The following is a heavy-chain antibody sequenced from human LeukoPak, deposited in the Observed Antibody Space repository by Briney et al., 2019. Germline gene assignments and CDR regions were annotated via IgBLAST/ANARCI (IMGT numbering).Heavy chain of an antibody. CDR2: IYSSANT. CDR1: GGSISPYY. J-gene: IGHJ4*02. V-gene: IGHV4-59*08. CDR3: ASSIVATITSFDY. Sequence: SETLSLTCTVSGGSISPYYWRWIRQPPGRGLGWIGYIYSSANTNYNPSLKGRVTMSVDTSKNQFSLTLSSVTAADTAVYYCASSIVATITSFDYWGQGTLVTVSS. D-gene: IGHD5-12*01.